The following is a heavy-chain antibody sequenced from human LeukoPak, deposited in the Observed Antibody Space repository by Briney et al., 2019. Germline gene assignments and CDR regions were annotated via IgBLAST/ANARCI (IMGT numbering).Heavy chain of an antibody. CDR3: ARGPILRYFDYYMDV. V-gene: IGHV3-7*01. Sequence: GGSLRLSCAASGFTFSHHWMTWVRQAPGKGLEWVANIKQDGSETYFVDSVKGRFTISRDNAKNSLYMQMNSLRAEDTAVYYCARGPILRYFDYYMDVWGKGTTVNISS. CDR1: GFTFSHHW. CDR2: IKQDGSET. D-gene: IGHD3-9*01. J-gene: IGHJ6*03.